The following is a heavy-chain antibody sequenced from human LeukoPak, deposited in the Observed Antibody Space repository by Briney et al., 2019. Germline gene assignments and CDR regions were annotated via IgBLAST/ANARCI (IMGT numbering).Heavy chain of an antibody. CDR2: INHSGSS. J-gene: IGHJ6*03. Sequence: TPSETLSLTCAVYGGSFSGYYWRCIRQPPGKGLEWIGEINHSGSSNHNPSLKSRVTISVDPSKNQFAFELRPVTAADTAVYYCASSPRIAAAGKSTWGYYMDVWGKGTTVTVSS. V-gene: IGHV4-34*01. CDR3: ASSPRIAAAGKSTWGYYMDV. D-gene: IGHD6-13*01. CDR1: GGSFSGYY.